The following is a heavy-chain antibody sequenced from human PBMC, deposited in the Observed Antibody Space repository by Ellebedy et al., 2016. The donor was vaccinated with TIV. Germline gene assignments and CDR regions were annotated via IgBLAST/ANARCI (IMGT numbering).Heavy chain of an antibody. CDR1: GFTFSCCA. CDR3: AKLGRIYTWYAEY. V-gene: IGHV3-23*01. Sequence: GESLKISCAASGFTFSCCAMSLVRQAPGKGLEWVSVICNSCDTTYADSVKGRFTISRDNSKNTLYLQMNSLRAEDTAVYYCAKLGRIYTWYAEYWGQGTLVTVSS. J-gene: IGHJ4*02. CDR2: ICNSCDTT. D-gene: IGHD6-13*01.